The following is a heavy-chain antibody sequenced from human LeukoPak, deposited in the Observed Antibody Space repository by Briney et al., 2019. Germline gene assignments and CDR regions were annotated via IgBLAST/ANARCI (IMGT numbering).Heavy chain of an antibody. Sequence: PGRSLRLSCAASGFTFSNFWMSWVRQLPGKRLDWVGNIKHDGSEKYYLDSLKGRFTISRDYAKNSVYLHVNSLRAEDTAVYHCGRDYVWGTDNPDYWGPGSLVTVSS. CDR2: IKHDGSEK. J-gene: IGHJ4*02. CDR1: GFTFSNFW. V-gene: IGHV3-7*01. D-gene: IGHD3-16*01. CDR3: GRDYVWGTDNPDY.